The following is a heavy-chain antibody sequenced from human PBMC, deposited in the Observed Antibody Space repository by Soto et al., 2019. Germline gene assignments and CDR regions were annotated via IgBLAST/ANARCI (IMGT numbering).Heavy chain of an antibody. Sequence: PSETLSLTCAVSGGSFSSDNWGSWVRQSPGKGLEWIGEIHHSGTTTFNPSLRSRVTLSVDKSKNLISLKLTSVTAADTAVYSCASGFDYLGGRYRHESGAASFDIWGQGTMVTVSS. J-gene: IGHJ3*02. CDR1: GGSFSSDNW. CDR3: ASGFDYLGGRYRHESGAASFDI. V-gene: IGHV4-4*02. D-gene: IGHD3-16*02. CDR2: IHHSGTT.